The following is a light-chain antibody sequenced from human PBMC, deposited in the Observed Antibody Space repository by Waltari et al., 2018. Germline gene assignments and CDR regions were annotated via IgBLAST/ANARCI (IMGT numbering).Light chain of an antibody. V-gene: IGLV2-14*01. CDR3: SSYTSSSTV. Sequence: QSALTQPASVSGSPGQSITISCTGTSSDVGGYNYVSWYQQHPGKAPKLMIYDVSNRPSWVSNRFSGSKSGNTVSLTISGLQAEDEADYYCSSYTSSSTVFGGGTKLTVL. CDR1: SSDVGGYNY. J-gene: IGLJ2*01. CDR2: DVS.